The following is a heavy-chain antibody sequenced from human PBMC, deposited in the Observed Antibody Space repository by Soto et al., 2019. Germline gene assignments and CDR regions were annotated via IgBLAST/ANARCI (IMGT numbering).Heavy chain of an antibody. J-gene: IGHJ5*02. D-gene: IGHD3-22*01. CDR2: IYYSGST. CDR3: ARETYDSSGYGNWFDP. CDR1: GGSISSGGYY. Sequence: PAETLSLTCTVSGGSISSGGYYWSWIRQHPGKGLEWIGYIYYSGSTYYNPSLKSRVTISVDTSKNQFSLKLSSVTAADTAVYYCARETYDSSGYGNWFDPWGQGTLVTVS. V-gene: IGHV4-31*03.